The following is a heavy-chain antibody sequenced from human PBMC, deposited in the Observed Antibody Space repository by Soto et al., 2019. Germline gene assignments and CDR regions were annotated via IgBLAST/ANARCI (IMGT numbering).Heavy chain of an antibody. CDR2: ISYDGSNK. D-gene: IGHD3-22*01. V-gene: IGHV3-30*18. Sequence: GGSLRLSCAASGFTFSSYGMHWVRQAPGKGLEWAAVISYDGSNKYYADSVKGRFTISRDNSKNTLYLQMNSLRAEDTAVYYCAKDRYYDSSGYYYYYYGMDVWGQGTTVTVS. CDR3: AKDRYYDSSGYYYYYYGMDV. J-gene: IGHJ6*02. CDR1: GFTFSSYG.